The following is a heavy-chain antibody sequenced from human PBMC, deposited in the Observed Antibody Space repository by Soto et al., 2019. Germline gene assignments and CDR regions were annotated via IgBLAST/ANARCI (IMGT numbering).Heavy chain of an antibody. D-gene: IGHD3-22*01. CDR1: GFTFSSYA. J-gene: IGHJ4*02. CDR2: ISGSGGST. Sequence: GGSLRLSCAASGFTFSSYAMSWVRQAPGKGLEWVSAISGSGGSTYYADSVKGRFTISRDNSKNTLYLQMNSLRAEDTAVYYCAKDSPYYDSSGYYLDYWGQGTLVTVSS. V-gene: IGHV3-23*01. CDR3: AKDSPYYDSSGYYLDY.